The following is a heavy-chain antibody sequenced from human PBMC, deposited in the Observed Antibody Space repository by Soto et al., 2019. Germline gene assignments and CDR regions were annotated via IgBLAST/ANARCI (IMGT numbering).Heavy chain of an antibody. J-gene: IGHJ5*02. CDR1: GFTFSGSA. CDR3: XXXXTLEGGVVVGVPTVIDGPNPLQSLP. Sequence: PGGSLRLSCAASGFTFSGSAMHWVRQASGKGLEWVGRIRSKANSYATAYAASVKGRFTISRDDSKNTAYLQMNSLKTEDTAVYXXXXXXTLEGGVVVGVPTVIDGPNPLQSLPWG. V-gene: IGHV3-73*01. D-gene: IGHD2-15*01. CDR2: IRSKANSYAT.